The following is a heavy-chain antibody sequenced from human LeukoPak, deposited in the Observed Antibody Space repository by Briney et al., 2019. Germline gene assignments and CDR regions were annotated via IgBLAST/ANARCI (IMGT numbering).Heavy chain of an antibody. CDR1: GGSISSSSYY. CDR3: ARGLAWELLLDY. V-gene: IGHV4-39*07. CDR2: IYYSGST. Sequence: SETLSLTCTVSGGSISSSSYYWGWIRQPPGKGLEWIGSIYYSGSTYYNPSLKSRVTISVDTSKNQFSLKLSSVTAADTAVYYCARGLAWELLLDYWGQGTLVTVSS. J-gene: IGHJ4*02. D-gene: IGHD1-26*01.